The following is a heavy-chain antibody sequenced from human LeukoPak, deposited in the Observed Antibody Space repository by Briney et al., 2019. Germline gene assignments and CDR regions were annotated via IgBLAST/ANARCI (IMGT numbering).Heavy chain of an antibody. V-gene: IGHV4-59*01. CDR2: INYSGST. D-gene: IGHD6-19*01. Sequence: SETLSLTCTVSGGSISSYYWSWIRQPPGKGLEWIGYINYSGSTNYNPSLKSRVTISVDTSRNQLSLKQTSVTAADTAVYYCARATDSNGWLFDYWGQGTLVTVSS. J-gene: IGHJ4*02. CDR1: GGSISSYY. CDR3: ARATDSNGWLFDY.